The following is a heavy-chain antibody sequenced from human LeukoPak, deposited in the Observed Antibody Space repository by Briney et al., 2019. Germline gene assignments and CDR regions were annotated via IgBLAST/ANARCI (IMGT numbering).Heavy chain of an antibody. J-gene: IGHJ4*02. CDR3: ARISTGGADY. CDR1: GFTFSSYS. V-gene: IGHV3-64*01. Sequence: QPGGSLRLSCAASGFTFSSYSMHSVRQAPGKGLEYVSAISSNGGSTYYAHSVKGRFTISRDNTKNTLYLQMGSLRAEDMSVYYSARISTGGADYWGQGTLVTVSS. CDR2: ISSNGGST. D-gene: IGHD2-21*01.